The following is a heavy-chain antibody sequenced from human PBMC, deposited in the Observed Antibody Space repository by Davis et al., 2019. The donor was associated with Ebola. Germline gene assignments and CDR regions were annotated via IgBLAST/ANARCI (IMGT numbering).Heavy chain of an antibody. CDR3: AKRVYSSSSALDY. D-gene: IGHD6-6*01. V-gene: IGHV3-23*01. Sequence: GGSLRLSCAASGFTFSSYAMSWVRQAPGKGLEWVPAISGSGGSTYYADSVKGRFTISRDNSKNTLYLQMNSLRAEDTAVYDCAKRVYSSSSALDYWGQGTLVTVSS. J-gene: IGHJ4*02. CDR1: GFTFSSYA. CDR2: ISGSGGST.